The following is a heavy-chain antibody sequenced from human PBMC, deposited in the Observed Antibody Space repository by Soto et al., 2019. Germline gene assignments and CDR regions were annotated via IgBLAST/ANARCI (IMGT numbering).Heavy chain of an antibody. CDR2: IKSKTDGGST. D-gene: IGHD3-10*01. CDR3: ATVLLWFGEPNAFDI. Sequence: GGSLRLSCAASGFTFSNAWMSWVRQAPGKGLEWVGRIKSKTDGGSTDYAAPVKGRFTISRDDSKNTLYLQMNSLKTEDTAVYYCATVLLWFGEPNAFDIWGQGTMVTVSS. V-gene: IGHV3-15*01. CDR1: GFTFSNAW. J-gene: IGHJ3*02.